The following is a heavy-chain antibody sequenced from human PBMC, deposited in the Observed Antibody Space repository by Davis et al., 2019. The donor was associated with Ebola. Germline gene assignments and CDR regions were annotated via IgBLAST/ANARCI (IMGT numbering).Heavy chain of an antibody. D-gene: IGHD1-26*01. CDR1: GYTFKNYA. J-gene: IGHJ3*02. V-gene: IGHV1-18*01. CDR2: ISVYNGNT. CDR3: ARTSIVGTTTTASDI. Sequence: AASVKVSCKASGYTFKNYAISWVRQAPGQGLEWMGWISVYNGNTNYAQKFQGRVTMTTDTSTGTAYMEVRSLRSDDTAVYFCARTSIVGTTTTASDIWGQGTKVTVSS.